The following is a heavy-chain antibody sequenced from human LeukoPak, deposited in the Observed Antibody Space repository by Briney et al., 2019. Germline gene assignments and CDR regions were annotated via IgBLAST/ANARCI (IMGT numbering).Heavy chain of an antibody. CDR3: AKPSQRVARSNDAFDI. D-gene: IGHD2-15*01. Sequence: ASVKVSCKASGYTFTSYGISWLRQAPGQGLEWMGWISAYNGNTNYAQKLQGRVTMTTDTSTSTAYMELSSLRSEDTAVYYCAKPSQRVARSNDAFDIWGQGTMVTVSS. J-gene: IGHJ3*02. V-gene: IGHV1-18*01. CDR1: GYTFTSYG. CDR2: ISAYNGNT.